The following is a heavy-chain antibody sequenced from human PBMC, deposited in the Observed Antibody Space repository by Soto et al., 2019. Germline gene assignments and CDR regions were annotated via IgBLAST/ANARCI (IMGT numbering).Heavy chain of an antibody. D-gene: IGHD1-7*01. V-gene: IGHV5-10-1*01. CDR1: GYSFTSYW. J-gene: IGHJ6*02. CDR2: IDPSDSYT. CDR3: ARGTGTTGYYYGMDV. Sequence: PGESLKISCKGSGYSFTSYWISWVRQMPGKGLEWMGRIDPSDSYTNYSPSFQGHVTISADKSINTAYLQWSSLKASDTAMYYCARGTGTTGYYYGMDVWGQGTTVTVSS.